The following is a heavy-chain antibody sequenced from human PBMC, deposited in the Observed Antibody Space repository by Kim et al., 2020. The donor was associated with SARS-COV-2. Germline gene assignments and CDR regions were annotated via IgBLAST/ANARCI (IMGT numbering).Heavy chain of an antibody. V-gene: IGHV3-15*01. J-gene: IGHJ6*02. CDR1: GFTFSNAW. D-gene: IGHD6-19*01. CDR2: IKSKTDGGTT. Sequence: GGSLRLSCAASGFTFSNAWMSWVRQAPGKGLEWVGRIKSKTDGGTTDYAAPVKGRFTISRDDSKNTLFLQMNSLKTEDTAVYYCTTDSSSSGWYYYYGMDVWGQGTTATVSS. CDR3: TTDSSSSGWYYYYGMDV.